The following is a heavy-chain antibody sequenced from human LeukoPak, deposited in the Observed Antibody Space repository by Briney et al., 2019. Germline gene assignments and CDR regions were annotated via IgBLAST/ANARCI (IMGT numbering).Heavy chain of an antibody. CDR2: IYYSGST. D-gene: IGHD1-26*01. CDR3: ARSIGSPKGS. J-gene: IGHJ5*02. CDR1: GGSISSYY. Sequence: PSETLSLTCTVSGGSISSYYWSWIRQPPGKGLEWIGYIYYSGSTNYNPSLKSRVTISVDTSKNQFSLTLSSVTAADTAVYYCARSIGSPKGSWGQGTLATVSS. V-gene: IGHV4-59*12.